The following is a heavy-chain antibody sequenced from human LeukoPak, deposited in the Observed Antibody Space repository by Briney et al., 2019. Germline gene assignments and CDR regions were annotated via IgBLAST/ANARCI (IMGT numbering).Heavy chain of an antibody. V-gene: IGHV4-61*02. Sequence: SETLSLTCTVSGGSISSGSYYWSWIRQPAGKGLEWVGRIYTSGSTNYNPSLKSRVTISVDTSKNQFSLKLSSVTAADTAVYYCARDRNYFGYDWFDPWGQGTLVTVSS. D-gene: IGHD1-7*01. J-gene: IGHJ5*02. CDR1: GGSISSGSYY. CDR2: IYTSGST. CDR3: ARDRNYFGYDWFDP.